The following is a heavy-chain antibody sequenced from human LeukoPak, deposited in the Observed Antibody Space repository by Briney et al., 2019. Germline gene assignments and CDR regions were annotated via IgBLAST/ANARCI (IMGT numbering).Heavy chain of an antibody. V-gene: IGHV1-2*02. D-gene: IGHD2-15*01. CDR2: INPNSGGA. Sequence: GASVKVSCKAAGYTFTGYYMHWVRQAPGKGLEWMGWINPNSGGAKDAQKFQGRVTMTRDTSISTAYMELSRLRYDDTAVYYCARGRGGGSFDIWGQGTMVTVSS. CDR3: ARGRGGGSFDI. J-gene: IGHJ3*02. CDR1: GYTFTGYY.